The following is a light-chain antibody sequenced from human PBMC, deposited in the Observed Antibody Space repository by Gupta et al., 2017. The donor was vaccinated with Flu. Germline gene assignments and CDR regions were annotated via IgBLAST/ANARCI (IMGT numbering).Light chain of an antibody. CDR1: HSISGW. V-gene: IGKV1-5*03. J-gene: IGKJ1*01. CDR3: QQDNSYPWT. Sequence: DIQMTQSPSTLSAFVGDRVTITCRANHSISGWLAWYQQKPGKAPKLLIYKASNLESGVPSRFSGSGSGTEFTLTISSLQPDDFVTYYCQQDNSYPWTFGQGTKVEIK. CDR2: KAS.